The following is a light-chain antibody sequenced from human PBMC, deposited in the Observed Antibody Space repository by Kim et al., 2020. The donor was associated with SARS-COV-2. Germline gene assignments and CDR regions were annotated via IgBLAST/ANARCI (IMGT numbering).Light chain of an antibody. CDR1: QSVSSN. V-gene: IGKV3-15*01. Sequence: SPGESATLSCRASQSVSSNLAWYQQKPGQAPRLLIYGASTRATGIPARFSGSGSGTEFTLTISSLQSEEFAVYYCQQYNNWPPLTFGGGTKVDIK. CDR2: GAS. CDR3: QQYNNWPPLT. J-gene: IGKJ4*01.